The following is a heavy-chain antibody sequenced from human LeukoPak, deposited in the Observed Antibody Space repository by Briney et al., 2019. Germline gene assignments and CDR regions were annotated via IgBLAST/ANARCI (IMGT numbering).Heavy chain of an antibody. CDR3: ARGGVGAISY. J-gene: IGHJ4*02. D-gene: IGHD1-26*01. CDR2: VYIAGST. V-gene: IGHV4-61*02. Sequence: SETLSLTCTVSGGSISSGSYYWSWIRQPAGKGLEWIGRVYIAGSTKYNPSLKSRVTISVDTSKNQFSLKLSSVTAADTAVYNCARGGVGAISYWGQGTLVTISS. CDR1: GGSISSGSYY.